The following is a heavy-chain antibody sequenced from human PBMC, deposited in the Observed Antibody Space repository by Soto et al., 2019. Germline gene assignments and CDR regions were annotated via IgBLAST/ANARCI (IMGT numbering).Heavy chain of an antibody. V-gene: IGHV5-10-1*01. Sequence: GESLKISCKGSGYSFTSYRIGWVRQMPGKGLEWMGTIDPTDSHTNYTPSFQGHVTFSAGKSISTAYLQWSSLKATDTAMYYCAIESARTLSTRYDMDVWGQGTTGTVAS. D-gene: IGHD1-1*01. CDR1: GYSFTSYR. J-gene: IGHJ6*02. CDR2: IDPTDSHT. CDR3: AIESARTLSTRYDMDV.